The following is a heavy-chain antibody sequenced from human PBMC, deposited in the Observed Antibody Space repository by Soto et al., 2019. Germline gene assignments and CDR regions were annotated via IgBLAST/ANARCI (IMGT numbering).Heavy chain of an antibody. Sequence: QVQLVQSGAEVKKPGASVKVSCKASGYAFSQFYIHWMRQAPGQVLEWMGWINPNSCRTKFAQNFQGWVTMTRDTSIKTVYMELSGPKSDATAVYYCARESGGTTATLGYYYFYMDVWGKGTTVTVSS. D-gene: IGHD4-17*01. CDR3: ARESGGTTATLGYYYFYMDV. V-gene: IGHV1-2*04. CDR2: INPNSCRT. J-gene: IGHJ6*03. CDR1: GYAFSQFY.